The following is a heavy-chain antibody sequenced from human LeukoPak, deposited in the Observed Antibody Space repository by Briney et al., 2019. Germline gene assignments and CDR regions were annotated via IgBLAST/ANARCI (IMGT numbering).Heavy chain of an antibody. V-gene: IGHV3-48*03. CDR2: ISSSGSTI. Sequence: PGGSLRLSCAASGFTFSSYEMNWVRQAPGKGLEWVSYISSSGSTIYYADSVKGRLTISRDNAKNTLYLQMSSLRAEDTAVYYCARYTAMVNDWGQGTLVTVSS. CDR1: GFTFSSYE. CDR3: ARYTAMVND. D-gene: IGHD5-18*01. J-gene: IGHJ4*02.